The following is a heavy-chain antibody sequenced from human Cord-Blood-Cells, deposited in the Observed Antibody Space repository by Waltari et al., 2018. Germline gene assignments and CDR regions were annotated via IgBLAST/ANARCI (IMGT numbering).Heavy chain of an antibody. J-gene: IGHJ4*02. CDR2: IYYSGST. Sequence: QLQLQESGPGLVKPSETLSLTCTVSGGSISSSSYYWGWIRQPPGKGLEWIGSIYYSGSTYYNPYLKSRGTISVDTSKNQFSLKLSSVTAADTAVYYCARHDMVRGVLIDYWGQGTLVTVSS. D-gene: IGHD3-10*01. CDR1: GGSISSSSYY. CDR3: ARHDMVRGVLIDY. V-gene: IGHV4-39*07.